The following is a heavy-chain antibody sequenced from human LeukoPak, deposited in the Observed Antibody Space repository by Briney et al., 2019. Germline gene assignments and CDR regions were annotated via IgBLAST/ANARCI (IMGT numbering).Heavy chain of an antibody. CDR3: ARVVVPAGDTGGRVNDY. CDR2: IWYDGSNK. CDR1: GFTFSSYG. V-gene: IGHV3-33*01. Sequence: SGGSLRLSCAASGFTFSSYGMHWVRQAPGKGLEWVAVIWYDGSNKYYADSVKGRFTISRDNSKNTLYLQMNSLRAEDTAVYYCARVVVPAGDTGGRVNDYWGQGTLVTVSS. D-gene: IGHD2-2*01. J-gene: IGHJ4*02.